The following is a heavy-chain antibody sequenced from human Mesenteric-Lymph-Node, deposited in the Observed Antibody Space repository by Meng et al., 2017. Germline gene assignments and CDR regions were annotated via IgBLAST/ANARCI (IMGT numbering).Heavy chain of an antibody. V-gene: IGHV1-69*06. CDR1: GYTFTSYG. Sequence: SVKVSCKASGYTFTSYGISWVRQAPGQGLEWMGGIIPLFGTPNYAPKFQGRVTIIADKSTSTAYMALSSLRSEDTAVYYCARMGSPSNIMVAPPNYFYYGMDVWGQGNRVTVSS. CDR3: ARMGSPSNIMVAPPNYFYYGMDV. D-gene: IGHD2-8*01. J-gene: IGHJ6*02. CDR2: IIPLFGTP.